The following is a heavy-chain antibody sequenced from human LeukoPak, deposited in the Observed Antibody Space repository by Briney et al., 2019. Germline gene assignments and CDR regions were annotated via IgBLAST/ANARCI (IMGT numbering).Heavy chain of an antibody. D-gene: IGHD6-19*01. CDR2: IIPIFGTA. Sequence: SVKVSCKASGGTFSSYAISWVRQAPEQGLQWMGGIIPIFGTANYAQKFQGRVTITADESTSTAYMELSSLRSEDTAVYYCAGPIAVAGYYYYGMDVWGQGTTVTVSS. CDR1: GGTFSSYA. J-gene: IGHJ6*02. CDR3: AGPIAVAGYYYYGMDV. V-gene: IGHV1-69*13.